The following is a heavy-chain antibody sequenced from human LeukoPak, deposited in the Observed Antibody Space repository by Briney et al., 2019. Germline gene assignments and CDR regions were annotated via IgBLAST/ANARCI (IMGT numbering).Heavy chain of an antibody. CDR1: GFTFSSYA. J-gene: IGHJ6*02. D-gene: IGHD4-17*01. CDR2: ISGSGGST. Sequence: GGSLRLSCAAPGFTFSSYAMSWVRQAPGKGLEWVSAISGSGGSTYYADSVKGRFTISRDNSKNTLYLQMNSLRAEDTAVYYCAKAGMTTVTGIQSYYYYGMDVWGQGTTVTVSS. V-gene: IGHV3-23*01. CDR3: AKAGMTTVTGIQSYYYYGMDV.